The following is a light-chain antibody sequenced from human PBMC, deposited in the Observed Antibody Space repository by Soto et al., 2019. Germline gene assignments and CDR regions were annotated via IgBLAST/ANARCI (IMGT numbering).Light chain of an antibody. CDR2: DVS. CDR3: SSFTSSSSYV. Sequence: ALAQPASVSGSPGQSIAICCTGTSSDVGSYNSVSWYQQYPGKAPTLMIHDVSDRPSGVSNRFSGSKSGNTASLTISGLQAEDEANYYCSSFTSSSSYVFGSGTKVTV. J-gene: IGLJ1*01. V-gene: IGLV2-14*03. CDR1: SSDVGSYNS.